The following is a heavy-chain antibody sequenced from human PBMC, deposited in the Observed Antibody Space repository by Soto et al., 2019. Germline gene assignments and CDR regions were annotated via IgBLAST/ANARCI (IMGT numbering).Heavy chain of an antibody. CDR3: ARDVRGCTNGICYTLTLDY. J-gene: IGHJ4*02. Sequence: PSETVSLTCAVSCGSISSSNWWSWVRQPPGKGLEWIGEIYHSGSTNYNPSLKSRVTISVDKSKNQFSLKLSSVTAADTAVYYCARDVRGCTNGICYTLTLDYWGQGTLVTVSS. V-gene: IGHV4-4*02. CDR1: CGSISSSNW. CDR2: IYHSGST. D-gene: IGHD2-8*01.